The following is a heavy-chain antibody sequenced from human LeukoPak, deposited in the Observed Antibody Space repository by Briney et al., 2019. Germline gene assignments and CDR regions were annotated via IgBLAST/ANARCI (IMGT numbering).Heavy chain of an antibody. CDR1: GFTFSSYA. V-gene: IGHV3-30*04. D-gene: IGHD2-2*01. J-gene: IGHJ4*02. CDR2: ISYDGSNK. Sequence: PGRSLRLSCAASGFTFSSYAMHWVRQAPGKGLEWVAVISYDGSNKYYADSVKGRFTIFRDNSKNTLYLQMNSLRAEDTAVYYCARDWGSIVVVPAAPENYFDYWGQGTLVTVSS. CDR3: ARDWGSIVVVPAAPENYFDY.